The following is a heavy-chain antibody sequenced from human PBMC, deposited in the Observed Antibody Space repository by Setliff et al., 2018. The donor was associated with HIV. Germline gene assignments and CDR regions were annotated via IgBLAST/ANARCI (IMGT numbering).Heavy chain of an antibody. V-gene: IGHV1-69*13. D-gene: IGHD4-17*01. Sequence: SVKVSCKASGGTLSKYAIIWVRQAPGQGLEWMGGIIPIFGTANYAQNFQGRVTITADESTSTAYMELSSLRSEDTAVYYCARGADGDYRYYMDVWGRGTTVTVSS. CDR1: GGTLSKYA. CDR2: IIPIFGTA. CDR3: ARGADGDYRYYMDV. J-gene: IGHJ6*03.